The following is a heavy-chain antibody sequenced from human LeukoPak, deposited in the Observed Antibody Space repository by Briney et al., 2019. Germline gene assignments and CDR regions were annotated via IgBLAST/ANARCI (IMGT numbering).Heavy chain of an antibody. CDR1: GFTFDDYG. D-gene: IGHD6-13*01. Sequence: SGGSLRLSCAASGFTFDDYGMSWVRQAPGKGLEWVSGINWNGGSTGYADSVKGRFTISRDNAKNSLYLQMNSLRAEDTAVYYCARVSSSQTWGFGFWGQGTLVTVSS. CDR3: ARVSSSQTWGFGF. J-gene: IGHJ4*02. V-gene: IGHV3-20*04. CDR2: INWNGGST.